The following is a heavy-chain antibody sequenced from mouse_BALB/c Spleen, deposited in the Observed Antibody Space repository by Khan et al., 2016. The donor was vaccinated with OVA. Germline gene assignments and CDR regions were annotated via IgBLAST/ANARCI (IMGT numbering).Heavy chain of an antibody. D-gene: IGHD1-1*01. J-gene: IGHJ3*01. CDR2: VSTGGGYT. CDR1: GFTFSTYG. Sequence: EVELVESGGDLVKPGGSLKLSCAASGFTFSTYGMSWVRQTPDKRLEWVATVSTGGGYTYYPDSGKGRFTISRDNAKNTLYLQRRSMKSEDTAMFYCARLAYYYDSEGFAYWGQGTLVTVSA. V-gene: IGHV5-6*01. CDR3: ARLAYYYDSEGFAY.